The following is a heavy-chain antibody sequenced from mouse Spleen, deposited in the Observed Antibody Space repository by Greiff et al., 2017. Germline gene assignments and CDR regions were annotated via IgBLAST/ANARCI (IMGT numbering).Heavy chain of an antibody. J-gene: IGHJ3*01. Sequence: QVQLKQSGPGLVAPSQSLSITCTVSGFSLTSYGVHWVRQPPGKGLEWLVVIWSDGSTTYNSALKSRLSISKDNSKSQVFLKMNSLQTDDTAMYYCARTLDSSGYVAYWGQGTLVTVSA. CDR2: IWSDGST. CDR3: ARTLDSSGYVAY. D-gene: IGHD3-2*01. CDR1: GFSLTSYG. V-gene: IGHV2-6*02.